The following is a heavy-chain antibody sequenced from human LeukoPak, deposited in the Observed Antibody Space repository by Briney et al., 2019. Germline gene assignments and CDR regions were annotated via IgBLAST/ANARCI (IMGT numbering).Heavy chain of an antibody. D-gene: IGHD4-17*01. CDR1: GFSFSSSA. Sequence: QSGGSLRLSCAASGFSFSSSAMHWVRQAPGKGLDWVAFIHYDGNSKYYADSVKGRFTISRDNSKNTVYLQMNSLRAEDTAVYYCAARRLTVTTEIDYWGQGTLVTVSS. CDR2: IHYDGNSK. J-gene: IGHJ4*02. V-gene: IGHV3-30*02. CDR3: AARRLTVTTEIDY.